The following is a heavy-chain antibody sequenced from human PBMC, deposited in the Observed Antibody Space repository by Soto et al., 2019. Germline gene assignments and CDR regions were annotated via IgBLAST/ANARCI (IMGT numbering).Heavy chain of an antibody. V-gene: IGHV4-34*01. D-gene: IGHD3-16*01. CDR2: INHSGST. CDR3: ARGGGIWVRNWFDP. Sequence: SETLSLTCAVYGGSFSGYYWSWIRQPPGKGLEWIGEINHSGSTNYNPSLKSRVTISVDTSKNQFSLKLSSVTAADTAVYYCARGGGIWVRNWFDPWGQGTLVTVSS. CDR1: GGSFSGYY. J-gene: IGHJ5*02.